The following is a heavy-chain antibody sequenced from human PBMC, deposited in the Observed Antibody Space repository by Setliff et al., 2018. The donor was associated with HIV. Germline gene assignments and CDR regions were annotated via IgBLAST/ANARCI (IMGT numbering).Heavy chain of an antibody. CDR3: ASGSRIYDFDY. D-gene: IGHD3-22*01. J-gene: IGHJ4*02. CDR1: GGTFSNSA. CDR2: IIPVFDTP. Sequence: SVKVSCKTSGGTFSNSAINWVRQAPGQGLEWMATIIPVFDTPKYAQKFQGRPTITADEPTSTAYMELSGLRSDDTAFYYCASGSRIYDFDYWGQGTLVTVSS. V-gene: IGHV1-69*13.